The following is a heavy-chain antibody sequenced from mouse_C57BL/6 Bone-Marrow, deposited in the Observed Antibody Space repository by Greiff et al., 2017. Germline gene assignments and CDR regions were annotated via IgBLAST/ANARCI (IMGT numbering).Heavy chain of an antibody. CDR1: GYTFTDYE. V-gene: IGHV1-15*01. Sequence: VKLQESGAELVRPGASVTLSCKASGYTFTDYEMHWVKQTPVHGLEWIGAIDPETGGTAYNQKFKGKAILTAAKSSSTAYMELGSLTSEDSAVYYCTRDHYGSSYWGQGTTLTGSS. J-gene: IGHJ2*01. CDR2: IDPETGGT. CDR3: TRDHYGSSY. D-gene: IGHD1-1*01.